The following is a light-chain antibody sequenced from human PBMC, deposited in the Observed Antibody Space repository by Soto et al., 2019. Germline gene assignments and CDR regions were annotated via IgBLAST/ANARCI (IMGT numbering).Light chain of an antibody. CDR3: QHYNSYTLP. V-gene: IGKV1-5*01. Sequence: DIQMSQSPSTLSASVGDRVTITCRARPGLSSWLAWYQQKPGKAPKLLIFGSSNLESGVPSRFSGSGSGTEFTLTISGLQPDDFATYFCQHYNSYTLPFGGGTKVEIK. CDR1: PGLSSW. CDR2: GSS. J-gene: IGKJ4*01.